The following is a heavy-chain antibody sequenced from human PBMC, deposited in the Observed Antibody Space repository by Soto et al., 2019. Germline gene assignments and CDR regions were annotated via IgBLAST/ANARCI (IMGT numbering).Heavy chain of an antibody. CDR3: AKGDRIERITIFGVVIIEVGMDV. CDR1: GFTFSSYA. Sequence: PGGSLRLSCAASGFTFSSYAMSWVRQAPGKGLEWVSAISGSGGSTYYADSVKGRFTISRDNSKNTLYLQMNSLRAEDTAVYYCAKGDRIERITIFGVVIIEVGMDVWGQGTTVTVSS. J-gene: IGHJ6*02. CDR2: ISGSGGST. V-gene: IGHV3-23*01. D-gene: IGHD3-3*01.